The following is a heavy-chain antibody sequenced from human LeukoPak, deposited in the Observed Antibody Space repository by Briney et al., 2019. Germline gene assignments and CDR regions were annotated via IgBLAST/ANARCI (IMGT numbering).Heavy chain of an antibody. D-gene: IGHD1-26*01. Sequence: SETLSLTCAVSGGSISSYYWSWIRQPPGKGLEWIGYIYYSGSTNYNPSLKSRVTISVDTSKNQFSLKLSSVTAADTAVYYCARSGSGSSGLLLWGQGTLVTVSS. CDR1: GGSISSYY. V-gene: IGHV4-59*01. CDR3: ARSGSGSSGLLL. CDR2: IYYSGST. J-gene: IGHJ4*02.